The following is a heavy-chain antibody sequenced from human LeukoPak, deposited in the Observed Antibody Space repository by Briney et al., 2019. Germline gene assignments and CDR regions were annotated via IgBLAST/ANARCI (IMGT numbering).Heavy chain of an antibody. V-gene: IGHV3-15*01. J-gene: IGHJ4*02. CDR1: GFTFSNAW. CDR2: IKSKTDGGTT. D-gene: IGHD3-10*01. CDR3: SASGSYKLDY. Sequence: PEGSLRLSCVASGFTFSNAWMTWVRQAPGKGLEWVGRIKSKTDGGTTDYAAPVKGRFTISRDDSKNTLSLQMNSLKTDDTAVYYCSASGSYKLDYWGQGTLVTVSS.